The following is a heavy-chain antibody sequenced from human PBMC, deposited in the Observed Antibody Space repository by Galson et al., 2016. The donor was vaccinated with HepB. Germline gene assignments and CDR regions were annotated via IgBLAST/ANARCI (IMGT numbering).Heavy chain of an antibody. D-gene: IGHD6-13*01. J-gene: IGHJ4*02. CDR2: IYSSGST. CDR1: GFAFGDST. CDR3: ASSGYSGS. V-gene: IGHV3-53*01. Sequence: SLRLSCATSGFAFGDSTMTWVRQGPGKGLEWVSLIYSSGSTHYADSVKGRFTISRDNAKNTLYLQMNNLRAEDTAVYYCASSGYSGSWGQGTLVTVSS.